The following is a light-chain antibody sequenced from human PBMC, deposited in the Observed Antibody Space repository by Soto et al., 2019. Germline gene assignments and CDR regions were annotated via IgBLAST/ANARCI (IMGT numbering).Light chain of an antibody. CDR2: DVS. J-gene: IGLJ2*01. CDR1: SSDVGAYNY. CDR3: SSYTTSTTLV. V-gene: IGLV2-14*01. Sequence: QSALTQPASVSGSPGQSITISCTGTSSDVGAYNYVSWYQQHPGKAPKLIIYDVSNRPSGVSNRFSGSKSGNTASLTISGLQPEDEADYYCSSYTTSTTLVFGGGTQLTVL.